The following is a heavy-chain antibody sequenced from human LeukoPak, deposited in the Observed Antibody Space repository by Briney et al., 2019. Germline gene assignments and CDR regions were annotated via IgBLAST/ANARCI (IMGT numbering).Heavy chain of an antibody. CDR1: GGSISSYY. J-gene: IGHJ4*02. Sequence: PSETLSLTCTVSGGSISSYYWSWIRQPAGKGLEWIGHIYTSGSINYNPSLKSRVTMSVDASKNQFSLKLSSMTAADTAVYYCARERAVTTYYYFDYWGQGTLVTVSS. CDR3: ARERAVTTYYYFDY. V-gene: IGHV4-4*07. D-gene: IGHD4-17*01. CDR2: IYTSGSI.